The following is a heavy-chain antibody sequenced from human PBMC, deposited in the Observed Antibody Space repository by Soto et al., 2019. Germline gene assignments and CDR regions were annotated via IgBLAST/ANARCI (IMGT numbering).Heavy chain of an antibody. CDR3: AKDHTRESNYYYGDFDY. CDR1: GFTFDDYA. J-gene: IGHJ4*02. Sequence: GGSLRLSCAASGFTFDDYAMHWVRQAPGKGLEWVSGISWNSGSIGYADSVKGRFTISRDNAKNSLYLQMNSLRAEDTALYYCAKDHTRESNYYYGDFDYWGQGTLVTVSS. CDR2: ISWNSGSI. V-gene: IGHV3-9*01. D-gene: IGHD3-22*01.